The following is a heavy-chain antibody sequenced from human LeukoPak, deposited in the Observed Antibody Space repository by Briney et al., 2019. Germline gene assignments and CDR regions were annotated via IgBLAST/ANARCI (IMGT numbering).Heavy chain of an antibody. CDR3: AKSRQDTAMINYYFDY. V-gene: IGHV3-23*01. Sequence: GGSLRLSCAVSGFTFSNFAMSWVRQAPGKGLEWVSAISGSGVSAYYRDSVKGRLTISRDNSKNTLLLQMNSLTAEDTAVYYCAKSRQDTAMINYYFDYWGQGTLVTVSS. D-gene: IGHD5-18*01. J-gene: IGHJ4*02. CDR1: GFTFSNFA. CDR2: ISGSGVSA.